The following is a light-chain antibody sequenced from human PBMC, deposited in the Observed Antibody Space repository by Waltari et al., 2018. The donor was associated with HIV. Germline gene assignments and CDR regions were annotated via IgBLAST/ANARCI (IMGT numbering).Light chain of an antibody. CDR3: SSYAATTTIL. CDR2: EVT. V-gene: IGLV2-14*01. J-gene: IGLJ3*02. Sequence: QSVLPQPASVSGSPGQSITIPCTGPNSDVAAYDYVSWYQQYPGKAPKLLIYEVTIRSPGISYRFSGSKSGNTASMTISGLQPEDEAHYYCSSYAATTTILFGGGTRLTVL. CDR1: NSDVAAYDY.